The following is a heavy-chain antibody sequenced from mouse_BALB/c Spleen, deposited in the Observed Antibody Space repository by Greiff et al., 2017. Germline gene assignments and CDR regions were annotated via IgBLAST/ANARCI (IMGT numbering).Heavy chain of an antibody. Sequence: EVNVVESGGGLVQPGGSLKLSCAASGFTFSSYTMSWVRQTPEKRLEWVAYISNGGGSTYYPDTVKGRFTISRDNAKNTLYLQMSSLKSEDTAMYYCARDYWYFDVWGAGTTVTVSS. CDR2: ISNGGGST. CDR1: GFTFSSYT. CDR3: ARDYWYFDV. V-gene: IGHV5-12-2*01. J-gene: IGHJ1*01.